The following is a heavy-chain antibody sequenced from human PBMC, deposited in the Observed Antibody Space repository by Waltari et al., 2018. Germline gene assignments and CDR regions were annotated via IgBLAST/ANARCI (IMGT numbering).Heavy chain of an antibody. D-gene: IGHD3-10*01. J-gene: IGHJ3*02. CDR1: GYSFTSYW. Sequence: EVQLVQSGAEVKKPGESLKISCKGSGYSFTSYWIGWVRQMPGKGLEWMGINYPGDADTRHRPSFQVQGTISADKSISTAYLQGSSLKAADTAMYYCARHCITMVRGVKYDAFDIWGQGTMVTVSS. V-gene: IGHV5-51*01. CDR3: ARHCITMVRGVKYDAFDI. CDR2: NYPGDADT.